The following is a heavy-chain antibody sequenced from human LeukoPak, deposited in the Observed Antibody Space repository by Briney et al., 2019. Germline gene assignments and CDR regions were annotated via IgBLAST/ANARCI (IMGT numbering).Heavy chain of an antibody. CDR3: ATVNYYYDSSGYHDY. Sequence: ASVKVSCKASGYTFTGYYMHWVRQAPGQGLEWMGWINPNSGGTIYAQKFQGRVTMTEDTSTDTAYMELSSLRSEDTAVYYCATVNYYYDSSGYHDYWGQGTLVTVPS. V-gene: IGHV1-2*02. CDR2: INPNSGGT. J-gene: IGHJ4*02. CDR1: GYTFTGYY. D-gene: IGHD3-22*01.